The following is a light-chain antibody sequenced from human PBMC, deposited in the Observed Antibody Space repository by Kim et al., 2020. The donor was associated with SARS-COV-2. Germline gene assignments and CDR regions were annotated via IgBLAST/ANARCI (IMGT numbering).Light chain of an antibody. CDR1: QSVTSND. Sequence: EIVLTQSPGTLSLSPGERAILSCRASQSVTSNDLAWYQQKPGQAPRLLIYAASSRATGIPDRFSGSGSGTDFTLTISRLEPEDSAVFYCQQYGGSLTFGGGTKLEIK. CDR3: QQYGGSLT. CDR2: AAS. V-gene: IGKV3-20*01. J-gene: IGKJ4*01.